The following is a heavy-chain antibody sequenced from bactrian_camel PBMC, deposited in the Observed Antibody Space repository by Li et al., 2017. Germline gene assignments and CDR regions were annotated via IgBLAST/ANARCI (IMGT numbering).Heavy chain of an antibody. CDR1: GSIYGDAC. D-gene: IGHD2*01. J-gene: IGHJ4*01. CDR3: AADRYNLQLARSYSY. V-gene: IGHV3S67*01. Sequence: DVQLVESGGGSVQAGGSLRLSCGASGSIYGDACVGWLRQAPGKEREGVAAIGSDGIASYADSVKGRFTISTDKGKKTLYLEMNSPQFEDTATYYCAADRYNLQLARSYSYWGRGTQVT. CDR2: IGSDGIA.